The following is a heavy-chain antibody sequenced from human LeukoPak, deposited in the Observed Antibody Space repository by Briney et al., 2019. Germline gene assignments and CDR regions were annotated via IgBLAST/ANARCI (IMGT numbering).Heavy chain of an antibody. CDR3: ARHRPNDVDLYYFDS. Sequence: GESLKISCKGSGFSFISYWIGWVRQMPGKGLEWMGIIYPGDSDTRYSPSFQGQVTISADESISTAYLQWSSLKASDTAMYYCARHRPNDVDLYYFDSWGQGTLVTVSS. D-gene: IGHD6-6*01. V-gene: IGHV5-51*01. J-gene: IGHJ4*02. CDR1: GFSFISYW. CDR2: IYPGDSDT.